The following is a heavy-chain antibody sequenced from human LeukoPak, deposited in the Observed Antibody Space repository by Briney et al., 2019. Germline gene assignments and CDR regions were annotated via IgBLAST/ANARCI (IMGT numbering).Heavy chain of an antibody. D-gene: IGHD6-19*01. CDR3: ARTSIAVAATYGLVY. J-gene: IGHJ4*02. CDR1: GFTVSTNY. CDR2: IYSGGGT. V-gene: IGHV3-53*01. Sequence: GGSLRLSCAASGFTVSTNYMSWVRQAPGKGLEWVSVIYSGGGTYYADSVKGRFTISRDNSKNTLYLQMNSLRAEDTAVYYCARTSIAVAATYGLVYWGQGILVTVSS.